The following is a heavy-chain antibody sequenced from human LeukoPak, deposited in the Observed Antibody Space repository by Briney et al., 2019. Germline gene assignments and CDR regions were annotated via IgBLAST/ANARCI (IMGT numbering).Heavy chain of an antibody. CDR2: ISAYNGNT. Sequence: ASVKVSCKASGHTFTSYGISWVRQAPGQGLEWMGWISAYNGNTNYAQKLQGRVTMTTDTSTSTAYMELRSLRSDDTAVYYCARAPPTTVVTRFDYWGQGTLVTVSS. V-gene: IGHV1-18*01. D-gene: IGHD4-23*01. J-gene: IGHJ4*02. CDR3: ARAPPTTVVTRFDY. CDR1: GHTFTSYG.